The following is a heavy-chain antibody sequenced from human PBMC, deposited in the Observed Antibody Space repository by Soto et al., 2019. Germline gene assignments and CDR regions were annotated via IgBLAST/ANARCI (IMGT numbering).Heavy chain of an antibody. CDR1: GFTFRNSA. D-gene: IGHD4-17*01. CDR3: ARDVDADFRTDFDY. V-gene: IGHV3-21*04. CDR2: ITNSGDHT. J-gene: IGHJ4*02. Sequence: GGSLRLSCAASGFTFRNSAMTWVRQAPGQGLEYVSSITNSGDHTFYADSVKGRFTISRDNAENSVYLEMDSLRAEDTALYYCARDVDADFRTDFDYWGRGTLVTVSS.